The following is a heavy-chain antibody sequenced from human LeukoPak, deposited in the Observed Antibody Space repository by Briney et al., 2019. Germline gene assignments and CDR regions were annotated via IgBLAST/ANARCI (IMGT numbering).Heavy chain of an antibody. CDR2: ISSSSSYI. Sequence: GGSLRLSCAASGFTFSSYSMNWVRQAPGKGLEWVSFISSSSSYIYYADSVKGRFTISRDNAKNSLYLQMNSLRAEDTAVYYCARVPEYYDFWSGYTFYHFDYWGQGTLVTVSS. V-gene: IGHV3-21*01. CDR1: GFTFSSYS. D-gene: IGHD3-3*01. J-gene: IGHJ4*02. CDR3: ARVPEYYDFWSGYTFYHFDY.